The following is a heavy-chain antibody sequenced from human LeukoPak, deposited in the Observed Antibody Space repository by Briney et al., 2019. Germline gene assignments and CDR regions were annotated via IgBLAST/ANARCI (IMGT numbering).Heavy chain of an antibody. CDR2: IYPGDSDT. J-gene: IGHJ6*03. Sequence: GESLKISCKGSGYSFTSYWIGWVRQMPGKGLEWMGIIYPGDSDTRYSPSFQGQVTISADKSISTAYLQWSSLKASDTAMYYCARHFYGIAAAGRYYYYYMDVWGKGTTVTVSS. D-gene: IGHD6-13*01. CDR1: GYSFTSYW. CDR3: ARHFYGIAAAGRYYYYYMDV. V-gene: IGHV5-51*01.